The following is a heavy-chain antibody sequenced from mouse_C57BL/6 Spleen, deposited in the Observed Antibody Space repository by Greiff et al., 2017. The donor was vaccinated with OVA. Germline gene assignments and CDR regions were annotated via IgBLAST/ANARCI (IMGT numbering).Heavy chain of an antibody. J-gene: IGHJ2*01. CDR2: INPNNGGT. CDR1: GYTFTDYN. D-gene: IGHD1-1*01. V-gene: IGHV1-18*01. Sequence: LQQSGPELVKPGASVKIPCKASGYTFTDYNMDWVKQSHGKSLEWIGDINPNNGGTIYNQKFKGKATLTVDKSSSTAYMELRSLTSEDTAVYYCAILIHYYGSSYYFDYWGQGTTLTVSS. CDR3: AILIHYYGSSYYFDY.